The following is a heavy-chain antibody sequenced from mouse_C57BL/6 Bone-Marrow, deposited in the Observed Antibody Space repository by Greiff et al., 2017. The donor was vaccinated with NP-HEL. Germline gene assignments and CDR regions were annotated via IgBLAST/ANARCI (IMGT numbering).Heavy chain of an antibody. D-gene: IGHD3-1*01. CDR1: GYTFTSYG. J-gene: IGHJ3*01. CDR3: ARSLFGTWFAY. CDR2: IYPRSGNT. Sequence: QVQLQQSGAELARPGASVKLSCKASGYTFTSYGISWVKQRTGQGLEWIGEIYPRSGNTSYNEKFKGKATLTADKSSSTAYMELRSLTSEDSAVYFCARSLFGTWFAYWGQGTLVTVSA. V-gene: IGHV1-81*01.